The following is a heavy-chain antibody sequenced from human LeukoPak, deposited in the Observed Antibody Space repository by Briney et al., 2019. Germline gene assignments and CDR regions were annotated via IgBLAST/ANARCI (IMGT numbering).Heavy chain of an antibody. V-gene: IGHV3-21*01. Sequence: PGRSLRLSCAAYGFTFSSYSMNWVRQAPGKGLEWVSSISSSSSYIYYADSVKGRFTISRDNAKNSLYLQMNSLRAEDTAVYYCARESSSTDAPGDYYGMDVWGQGTTVTVSS. CDR1: GFTFSSYS. J-gene: IGHJ6*02. CDR2: ISSSSSYI. D-gene: IGHD2-2*01. CDR3: ARESSSTDAPGDYYGMDV.